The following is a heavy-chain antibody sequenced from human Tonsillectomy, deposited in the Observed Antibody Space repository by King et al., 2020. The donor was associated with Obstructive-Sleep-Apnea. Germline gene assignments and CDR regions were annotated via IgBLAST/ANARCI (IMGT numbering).Heavy chain of an antibody. J-gene: IGHJ5*02. CDR1: GGSISSYY. V-gene: IGHV4-59*01. CDR3: ASGRGGGEDWFDP. Sequence: VQLQESGPGLVKPSETLSLTCTVSGGSISSYYWSWMRQPPGKGLEWIGYIYYSGSTNYNPSLKSRGTISVDTSKNQFSPRLSFVTAADTAVYYCASGRGGGEDWFDPWGQGTLVTVSS. CDR2: IYYSGST. D-gene: IGHD1-26*01.